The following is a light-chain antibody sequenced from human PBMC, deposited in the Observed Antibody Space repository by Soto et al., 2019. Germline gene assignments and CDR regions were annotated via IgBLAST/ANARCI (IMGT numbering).Light chain of an antibody. CDR2: WAS. CDR1: QSILFSSNNKNY. J-gene: IGKJ4*01. Sequence: DTVMTQSPDSLAVSLGERATINCKSSQSILFSSNNKNYLTWYQQKPGQPPKPLIYWASTRESGVPDRFSGSGSGTDFTLTISSLQAEDVAVYYCQQYYSTPVTFGGGTKVEIK. CDR3: QQYYSTPVT. V-gene: IGKV4-1*01.